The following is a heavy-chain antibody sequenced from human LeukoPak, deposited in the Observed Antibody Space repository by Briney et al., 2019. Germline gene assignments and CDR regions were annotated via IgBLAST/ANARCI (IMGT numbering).Heavy chain of an antibody. J-gene: IGHJ4*02. CDR1: GFTFSSYW. D-gene: IGHD3-10*01. CDR2: INSDGSST. Sequence: QTGGSLRLSCAASGFTFSSYWMHWVRQAPGKGLVWVSRINSDGSSTSYADSVKGRFTISRDNAKNTLYLQMNSLRAEDTAVYYCARVRGRFGELDDYWGQGTLVTVSS. V-gene: IGHV3-74*01. CDR3: ARVRGRFGELDDY.